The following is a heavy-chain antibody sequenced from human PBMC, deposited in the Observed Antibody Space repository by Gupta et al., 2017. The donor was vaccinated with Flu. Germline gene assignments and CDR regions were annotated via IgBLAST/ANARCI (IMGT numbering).Heavy chain of an antibody. CDR3: AKLRGCGGDCYFLDN. D-gene: IGHD2-21*02. Sequence: QVQLVQSGAEVKKPGSSVKVSCKASGGTFSSYVIIWVRQAPGQGLEWMGGIITMSGTADSAQKFKGRVSISADESTSTAYMELSSLKSDDTAVYYCAKLRGCGGDCYFLDNWGQGTLVTVSS. J-gene: IGHJ4*02. CDR2: IITMSGTA. CDR1: GGTFSSYV. V-gene: IGHV1-69*01.